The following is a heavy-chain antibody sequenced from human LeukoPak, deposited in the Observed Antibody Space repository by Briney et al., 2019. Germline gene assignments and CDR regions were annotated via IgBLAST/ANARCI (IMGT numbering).Heavy chain of an antibody. Sequence: ASVKVSCKASGYTFTSYYMHLVRQAPGQGLEWMGIINPSGGSTSYAQKFQGRVTMTRDTSTSTVYMELSSLRSEDTAVYYCARDNSGVPAAIYYFDYWGQGTLVTVSS. D-gene: IGHD2-2*01. CDR1: GYTFTSYY. CDR2: INPSGGST. J-gene: IGHJ4*02. CDR3: ARDNSGVPAAIYYFDY. V-gene: IGHV1-46*01.